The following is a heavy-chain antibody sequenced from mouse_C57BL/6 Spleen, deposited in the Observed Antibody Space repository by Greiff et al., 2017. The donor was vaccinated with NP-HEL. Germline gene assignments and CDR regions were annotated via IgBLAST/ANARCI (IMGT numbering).Heavy chain of an antibody. D-gene: IGHD3-1*01. Sequence: EVQLQQSGPGLVKPSQSLSLTCSVTGYSITSGYYWNWIRQFPGNKLEWMGYISYDGSNNYNPSLKNRISITRDTSKNQFFLKLNSVTTEDTATYYCASWGSYYFDYWGQGTTLTVSS. J-gene: IGHJ2*01. CDR2: ISYDGSN. CDR3: ASWGSYYFDY. CDR1: GYSITSGYY. V-gene: IGHV3-6*01.